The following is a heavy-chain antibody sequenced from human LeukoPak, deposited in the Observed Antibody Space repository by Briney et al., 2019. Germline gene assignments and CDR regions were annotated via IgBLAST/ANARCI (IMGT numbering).Heavy chain of an antibody. CDR3: AKGDFLGDYMDV. D-gene: IGHD3-3*01. CDR1: GFTFSDFW. V-gene: IGHV3-43*01. Sequence: GSLRLSCAASGFTFSDFWMHWVRQAPGKGLEWVSLISWDGGSTYYADSVKGRFTISRDNSKNSLYLQMNSLRTEDTALYYCAKGDFLGDYMDVWGKGTTVTVSS. J-gene: IGHJ6*03. CDR2: ISWDGGST.